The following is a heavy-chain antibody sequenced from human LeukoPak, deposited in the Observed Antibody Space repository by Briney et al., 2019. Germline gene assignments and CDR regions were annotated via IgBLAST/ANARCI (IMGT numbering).Heavy chain of an antibody. D-gene: IGHD1-26*01. V-gene: IGHV4-31*03. Sequence: SETLSLTCTVSGVSISSGGYYWSWIRQHPGKGLEWIGYIYYSGSTYYNPSLKSRVTISADTSKNQFSLKLSSVTAADTAVYYCARDPLGNGSYDWGQGTLVTVSS. CDR3: ARDPLGNGSYD. CDR1: GVSISSGGYY. J-gene: IGHJ4*02. CDR2: IYYSGST.